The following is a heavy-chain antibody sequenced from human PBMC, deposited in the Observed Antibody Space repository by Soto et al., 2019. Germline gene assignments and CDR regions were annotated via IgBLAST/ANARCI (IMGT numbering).Heavy chain of an antibody. V-gene: IGHV1-69*08. J-gene: IGHJ6*03. Sequence: QVQLVQSGAEVKKPGSSVKVSCKASGGTFSSYTITWVRQAPGQGLEWLGRIIPILGIANYAQKFQVRVTITADKSTNTAYMELSSLRSEDTAVYYCARDRSLDPTYYYSMDVWGKGTTVTVSS. CDR1: GGTFSSYT. CDR3: ARDRSLDPTYYYSMDV. CDR2: IIPILGIA. D-gene: IGHD6-19*01.